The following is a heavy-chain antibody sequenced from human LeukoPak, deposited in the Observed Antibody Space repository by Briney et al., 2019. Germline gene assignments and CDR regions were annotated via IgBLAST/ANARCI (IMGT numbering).Heavy chain of an antibody. J-gene: IGHJ3*02. CDR3: ARVTFNYCGSGDAFDI. CDR1: GFTFSSYA. V-gene: IGHV3-23*01. Sequence: QPGGSLRLSCAASGFTFSSYAMNWVRQAPGKGLEWVSAISGSGGSTYYADSVKGRLTISRDNSKNTLHLQMNSLRAEDTAVYHCARVTFNYCGSGDAFDIWGQGTMVTVSS. D-gene: IGHD3-10*01. CDR2: ISGSGGST.